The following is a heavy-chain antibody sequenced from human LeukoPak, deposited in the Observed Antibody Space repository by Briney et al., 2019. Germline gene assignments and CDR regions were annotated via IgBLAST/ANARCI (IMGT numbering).Heavy chain of an antibody. CDR2: ISGSGGST. D-gene: IGHD3-10*01. J-gene: IGHJ6*04. CDR3: AKTLGRGRGMDV. CDR1: GFTFSSYA. V-gene: IGHV3-23*01. Sequence: PGGSLRLSCAASGFTFSSYAMSWVRQAPGKGLEWVSAISGSGGSTYYADSVKGRFTISRDDSKNTLYLQMNSLRAEDTAVYYCAKTLGRGRGMDVWGKGTTVTVSS.